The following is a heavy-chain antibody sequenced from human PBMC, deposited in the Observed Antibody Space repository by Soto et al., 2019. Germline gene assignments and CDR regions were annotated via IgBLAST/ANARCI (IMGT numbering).Heavy chain of an antibody. CDR1: GGTFSSYA. D-gene: IGHD6-19*01. CDR3: AREGIAVAGTPLRY. Sequence: QVQLVQSGAEVKKPGSSVKVSCKASGGTFSSYAISWVRQAPGQGLEWMGGNIHIFGNANYAQKFQGRVTITAHESTNTAYMELSSLRSEDTAVYYCAREGIAVAGTPLRYWGQGTLVTVSS. CDR2: NIHIFGNA. J-gene: IGHJ4*02. V-gene: IGHV1-69*01.